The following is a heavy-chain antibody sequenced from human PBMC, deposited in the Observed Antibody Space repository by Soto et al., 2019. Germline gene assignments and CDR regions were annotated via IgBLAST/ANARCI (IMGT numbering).Heavy chain of an antibody. J-gene: IGHJ1*01. Sequence: QVQLQESGPGLVKPSQTLSLTCTVSGGSISSGDYYWSWIRQPPGKGLEWIGYIYYSGSTYYNPSLKSRVTISVDTSKNQFSRKLSSVTAADTAVYYCARRPQDCSGGRCYLYFHHWGQGTLVTVSS. V-gene: IGHV4-30-4*01. CDR2: IYYSGST. CDR1: GGSISSGDYY. CDR3: ARRPQDCSGGRCYLYFHH. D-gene: IGHD2-15*01.